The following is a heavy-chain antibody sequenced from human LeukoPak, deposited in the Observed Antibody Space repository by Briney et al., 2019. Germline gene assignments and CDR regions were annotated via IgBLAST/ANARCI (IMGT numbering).Heavy chain of an antibody. CDR3: AREATVATIGLYYFDY. CDR1: GFTFSTYG. D-gene: IGHD5-12*01. V-gene: IGHV3-30*03. Sequence: GGYLRFSCAACGFTFSTYGLDWVGQGPGKGLGGGAVISYDGSNKYYADSVKGRFTISRDNSKNTLYLQMNSLRAEDTAVYYCAREATVATIGLYYFDYWGQGTLVTVSS. J-gene: IGHJ4*02. CDR2: ISYDGSNK.